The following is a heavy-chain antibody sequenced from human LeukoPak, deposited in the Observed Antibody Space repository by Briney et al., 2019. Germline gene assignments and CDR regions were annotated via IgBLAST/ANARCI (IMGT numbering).Heavy chain of an antibody. CDR2: VYPADSEI. V-gene: IGHV5-51*01. CDR3: ARLADCGGDCYWGGYFDY. Sequence: PGESLKISCKASGYRFTSYWIGWVRQMPGKGLEWMGVVYPADSEIKYGPSFEGQVPVSADKSTSTAYLQWSSLKASDTAMYYCARLADCGGDCYWGGYFDYWGQGVPVTVSS. D-gene: IGHD2-21*02. CDR1: GYRFTSYW. J-gene: IGHJ4*02.